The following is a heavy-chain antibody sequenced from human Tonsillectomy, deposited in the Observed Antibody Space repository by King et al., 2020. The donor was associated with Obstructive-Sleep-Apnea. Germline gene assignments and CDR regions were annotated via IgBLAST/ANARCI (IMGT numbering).Heavy chain of an antibody. J-gene: IGHJ2*01. D-gene: IGHD3-16*01. CDR3: ARGGGGSRRSYFDL. V-gene: IGHV4-34*01. CDR2: INHSGST. CDR1: GGSFSGYY. Sequence: VQLPQWGAGLLKPSEILSLTCAVYGGSFSGYYWSWIRQPPGKGLEWIGEINHSGSTNYNPSLKSRVTISVDTSKNQFSLKLSSVTAADTAVYYCARGGGGSRRSYFDLWGRGTLVTVSS.